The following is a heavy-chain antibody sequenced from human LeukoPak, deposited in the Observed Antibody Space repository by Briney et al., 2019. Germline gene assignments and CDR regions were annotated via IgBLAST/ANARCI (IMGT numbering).Heavy chain of an antibody. CDR2: INHSGST. CDR3: ARDSSSWYEVAFDI. V-gene: IGHV4-34*01. CDR1: GGSFSGYY. Sequence: SETLSLTCAVYGGSFSGYYWSWIRQPPGKGLEWIGEINHSGSTNYNPSLKSRVTISVDTSKNQFSLKLSSVTAADTAVYYCARDSSSWYEVAFDIWGQGTMVTVSS. D-gene: IGHD6-13*01. J-gene: IGHJ3*02.